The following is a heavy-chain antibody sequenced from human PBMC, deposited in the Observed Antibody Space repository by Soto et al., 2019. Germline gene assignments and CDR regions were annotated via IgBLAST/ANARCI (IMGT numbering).Heavy chain of an antibody. V-gene: IGHV1-46*01. CDR2: INPSGGST. CDR3: ARADYYGSSGYHLDY. J-gene: IGHJ4*02. D-gene: IGHD3-22*01. CDR1: GYTFTNFY. Sequence: ASVKVCCTESGYTFTNFYIHWVRQANGQGLEWMGIINPSGGSTTYAQKFLGRVTMTRDTSTSTVYMELSSLRSEDTAVYYCARADYYGSSGYHLDYWGQGTLVTVSS.